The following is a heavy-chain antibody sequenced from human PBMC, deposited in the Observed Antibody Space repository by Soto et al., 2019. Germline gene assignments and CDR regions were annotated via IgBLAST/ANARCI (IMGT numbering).Heavy chain of an antibody. CDR2: IYYSGST. J-gene: IGHJ4*02. V-gene: IGHV4-39*01. Sequence: PSETLSLTCTVSGGSISSSSYYWGWIRQPPGKGLEWIGSIYYSGSTYYNPSLKSRVTISVDTSKNQFSLKLSSVTAADTAVYYCAGSRTVSGYYKRYFDYWGQGTLVTVSS. CDR1: GGSISSSSYY. D-gene: IGHD3-3*01. CDR3: AGSRTVSGYYKRYFDY.